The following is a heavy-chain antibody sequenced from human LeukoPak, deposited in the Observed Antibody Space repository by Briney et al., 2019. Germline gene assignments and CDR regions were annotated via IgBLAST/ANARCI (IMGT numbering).Heavy chain of an antibody. Sequence: SETLSLTCAVYGGSFSGYYWSWIRQPPGKGLEWIGEINHSGSTNYNPSLKSRVTIPVDTSKNQFSLKLSSVTAADTAVYYCARAKNMEGWFDPWGQGTLVTVSS. CDR1: GGSFSGYY. CDR3: ARAKNMEGWFDP. CDR2: INHSGST. D-gene: IGHD1-1*01. J-gene: IGHJ5*02. V-gene: IGHV4-34*01.